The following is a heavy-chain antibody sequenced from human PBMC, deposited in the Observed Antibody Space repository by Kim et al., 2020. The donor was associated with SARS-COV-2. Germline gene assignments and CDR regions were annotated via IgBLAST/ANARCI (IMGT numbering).Heavy chain of an antibody. Sequence: ASVKVSCKASGYTFTSYAMHWVRQAPGQRLEWMGWINAGNGNTKYSQKFQGRVTITRDTSASTAYMELSSLRSEDTAVYYCARPYGYSSGWYYFDYWGQGTLVTVSS. V-gene: IGHV1-3*01. CDR1: GYTFTSYA. D-gene: IGHD6-19*01. CDR3: ARPYGYSSGWYYFDY. J-gene: IGHJ4*02. CDR2: INAGNGNT.